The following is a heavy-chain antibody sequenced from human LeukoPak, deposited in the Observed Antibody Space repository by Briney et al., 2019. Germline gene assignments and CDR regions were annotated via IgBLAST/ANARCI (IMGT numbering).Heavy chain of an antibody. J-gene: IGHJ5*02. CDR3: ARGGYYGSGNDFRFDP. D-gene: IGHD3-10*01. V-gene: IGHV4-59*01. Sequence: SETLSLTCTVSGGSISSYYSSWIRQPPGKGLEWIGYIYYSGSTNYNPSLKSRVTISVDTSKNQFSLKLSSVTPADTAVYYCARGGYYGSGNDFRFDPWGQGTLVTVSS. CDR2: IYYSGST. CDR1: GGSISSYY.